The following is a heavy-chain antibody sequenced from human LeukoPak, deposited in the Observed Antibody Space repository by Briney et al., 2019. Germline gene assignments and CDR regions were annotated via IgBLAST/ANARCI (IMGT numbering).Heavy chain of an antibody. D-gene: IGHD3-22*01. CDR2: IYSGGST. CDR1: GFTVSSNY. Sequence: WGSLRLSCAASGFTVSSNYMSWVSQAPGKGLEWVSVIYSGGSTYYADSVKGRFTISRDNSKNTLYLQMNSLRAEDTAVYYCAGSSGYYFFDYWGQGTLVTVSS. J-gene: IGHJ4*02. V-gene: IGHV3-53*01. CDR3: AGSSGYYFFDY.